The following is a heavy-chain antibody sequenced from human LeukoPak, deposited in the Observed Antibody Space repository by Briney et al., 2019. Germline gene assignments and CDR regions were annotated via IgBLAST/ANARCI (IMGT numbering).Heavy chain of an antibody. D-gene: IGHD3-16*01. V-gene: IGHV3-21*01. Sequence: GGSLRLSCAASGFDFSDYTMNWVRQAPGKGLEWISSVSSSSTSIYYADSVRGRLTISRDNAKNSVYLQMNSLRAEDTAVYYCARDQPTLYYLDSWGQGALVTVSS. CDR2: VSSSSTSI. CDR3: ARDQPTLYYLDS. CDR1: GFDFSDYT. J-gene: IGHJ4*02.